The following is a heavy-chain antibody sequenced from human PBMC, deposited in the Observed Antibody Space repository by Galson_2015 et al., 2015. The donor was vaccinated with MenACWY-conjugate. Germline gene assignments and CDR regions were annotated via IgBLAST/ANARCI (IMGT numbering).Heavy chain of an antibody. CDR3: GRRRPRDIGGGFDI. CDR2: IHYSGGT. D-gene: IGHD2-15*01. Sequence: ETLSLTCIVSGGSISSNDFYCAWFRQPPGKGLEWIGNIHYSGGTYHNPSLKSRISTSVDTPRNQFSLNLASVTAADTAMYYCGRRRPRDIGGGFDIWGQGTLVTVSS. J-gene: IGHJ3*02. CDR1: GGSISSNDFY. V-gene: IGHV4-39*01.